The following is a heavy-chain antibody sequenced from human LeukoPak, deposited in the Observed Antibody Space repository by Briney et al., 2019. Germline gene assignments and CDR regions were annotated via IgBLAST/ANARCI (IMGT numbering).Heavy chain of an antibody. J-gene: IGHJ2*01. CDR1: GGSISSGDYY. CDR2: IYYSGST. V-gene: IGHV4-30-4*08. D-gene: IGHD1-14*01. Sequence: PSQTLSLTCTVSGGSISSGDYYWCSIRQPPGKRLEWIGYIYYSGSTYYDPSLKSRATISVNTSKSQFSLKLSCVTPADTAVYYCARGPECWYFDRRGRGTLVTVSS. CDR3: ARGPECWYFDR.